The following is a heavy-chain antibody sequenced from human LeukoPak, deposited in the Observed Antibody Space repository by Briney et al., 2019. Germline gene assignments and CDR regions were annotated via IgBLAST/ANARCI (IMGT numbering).Heavy chain of an antibody. CDR1: GVSISSSNW. V-gene: IGHV4-4*02. D-gene: IGHD3-3*01. CDR2: IYHSGST. Sequence: SETLSLTCAVSGVSISSSNWWSWVRQPPGKGLEWIGEIYHSGSTNYNPSPKSRVTISVDKSKNQFSLKLSSVTAADTAVYYCARVEWLTNYYYYGMDVWGQGTTVTVSS. J-gene: IGHJ6*02. CDR3: ARVEWLTNYYYYGMDV.